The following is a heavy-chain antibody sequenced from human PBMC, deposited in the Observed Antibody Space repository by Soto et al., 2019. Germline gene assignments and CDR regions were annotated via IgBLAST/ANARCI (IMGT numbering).Heavy chain of an antibody. CDR1: GYTFTGYY. CDR2: INPNSGGT. Sequence: GASVTVSCTASGYTFTGYYMHWVRQAPAQGLEWMGWINPNSGGTNYAQKFQGWVTMTRDTSISTAYMELSRLRSDDTAVYYCARDRSGTYYGMDVWGQGTMVTVSS. CDR3: ARDRSGTYYGMDV. J-gene: IGHJ6*02. V-gene: IGHV1-2*04. D-gene: IGHD3-10*01.